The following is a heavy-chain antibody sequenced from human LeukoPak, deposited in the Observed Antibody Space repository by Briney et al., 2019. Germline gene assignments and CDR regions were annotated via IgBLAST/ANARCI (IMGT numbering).Heavy chain of an antibody. V-gene: IGHV3-11*01. Sequence: GGSLRLSCAASGFTFSDYYMSWGRHPPGKGLEWVSYISSSGSTIYYADSVKGRFTISRDNAKNSLYLQMNSLRAEDTAVYYCARDGVSSGSVDYWGQGTLVTVSS. CDR2: ISSSGSTI. CDR1: GFTFSDYY. D-gene: IGHD3-22*01. J-gene: IGHJ4*02. CDR3: ARDGVSSGSVDY.